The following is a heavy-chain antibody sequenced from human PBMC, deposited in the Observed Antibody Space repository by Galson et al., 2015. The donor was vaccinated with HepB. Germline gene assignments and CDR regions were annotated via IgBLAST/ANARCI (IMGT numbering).Heavy chain of an antibody. CDR1: GFTFSSYA. J-gene: IGHJ4*02. Sequence: SLRLSCAASGFTFSSYAMHWVRQAPGKGLEWVAVISYDGSNKYYADSVKGRFTISRDNSKNTLYLQMNSLRAEDTAVHYCASGLPLLGELSIPIDYWGQGTLVTVSS. CDR2: ISYDGSNK. D-gene: IGHD3-16*02. CDR3: ASGLPLLGELSIPIDY. V-gene: IGHV3-30*04.